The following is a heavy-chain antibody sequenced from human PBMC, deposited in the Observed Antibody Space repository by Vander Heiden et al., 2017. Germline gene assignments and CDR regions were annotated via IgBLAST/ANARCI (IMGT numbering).Heavy chain of an antibody. J-gene: IGHJ6*02. CDR1: GPTSRSTP. V-gene: IGHV3-23*01. CDR2: ISGSGSNT. CDR3: AKDFGDNGFYYGLDV. Sequence: AQPLASGAGVVQPGGSLRLSCDASGPTSRSTPMNCVTQAPGKGLEWVSGISGSGSNTYYADSVKGRFTISRDNSKNTLYLQMSSLRAEDTAVYYCAKDFGDNGFYYGLDVWGQGTTVTVSS. D-gene: IGHD1-20*01.